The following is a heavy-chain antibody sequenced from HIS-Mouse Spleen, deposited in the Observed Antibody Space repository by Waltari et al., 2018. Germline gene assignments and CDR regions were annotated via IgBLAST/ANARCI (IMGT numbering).Heavy chain of an antibody. CDR1: GYSISSGYY. CDR2: IYHSGST. CDR3: ARAAAAGQDY. Sequence: QVQLQESGPGLVKPSETLSLTCTVSGYSISSGYYWGWIRQPPGKGLEWIGSIYHSGSTSSNPSLKSRVTISVDTSKNQFSLKLSSVTAADTAVYYCARAAAAGQDYWGRGTLVTVSS. V-gene: IGHV4-38-2*02. D-gene: IGHD6-13*01. J-gene: IGHJ2*01.